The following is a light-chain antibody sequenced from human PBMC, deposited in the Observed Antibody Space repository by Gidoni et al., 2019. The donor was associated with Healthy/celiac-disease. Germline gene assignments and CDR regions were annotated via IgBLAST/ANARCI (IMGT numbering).Light chain of an antibody. CDR2: KAS. Sequence: DIQMTQSPSTLSASVGDRVTITCRASQRISSWLAWYQQKSGKAPKVLIYKASSLESGVPSRFSGSGSGAEFTLTINSLQPDDFATYYCQHYHSYPYTFGQGTKLEIK. CDR3: QHYHSYPYT. J-gene: IGKJ2*01. V-gene: IGKV1-5*03. CDR1: QRISSW.